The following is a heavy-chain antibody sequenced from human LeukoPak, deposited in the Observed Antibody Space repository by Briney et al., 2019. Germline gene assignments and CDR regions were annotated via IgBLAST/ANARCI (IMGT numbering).Heavy chain of an antibody. V-gene: IGHV4-34*01. CDR3: ARWGKEMAYDY. Sequence: PSETLSLTCAVYGGSFSGYYWSWIRQPPGKGLEWIGEINHSGSTNYNPSLKSRVTISVDTSKNQFSLKLSSVTAADTAVYYCARWGKEMAYDYWGQGTLVTVSS. CDR1: GGSFSGYY. J-gene: IGHJ4*02. D-gene: IGHD5-24*01. CDR2: INHSGST.